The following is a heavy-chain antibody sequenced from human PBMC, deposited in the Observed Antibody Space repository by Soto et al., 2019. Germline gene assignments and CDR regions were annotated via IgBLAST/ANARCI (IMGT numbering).Heavy chain of an antibody. Sequence: QVQLVQSGAEVKKPGASVKVSCKASGYTFTSYGISWVRQAPGQGLEWMGWISAYNGNTNYTQKLQDRVTMTTDTSXSSXYMELRSLRSDDTAVYYCASSYYRSGTPYYYGMDVWGQGTTVTVSS. D-gene: IGHD3-10*01. CDR1: GYTFTSYG. V-gene: IGHV1-18*01. CDR3: ASSYYRSGTPYYYGMDV. J-gene: IGHJ6*02. CDR2: ISAYNGNT.